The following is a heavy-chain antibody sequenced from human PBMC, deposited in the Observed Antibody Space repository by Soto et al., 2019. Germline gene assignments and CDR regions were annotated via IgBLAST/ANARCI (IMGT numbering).Heavy chain of an antibody. Sequence: QVQLVQSGAEVKKPGASVKVSCKASGYTFTSYDINWVRQATGQGLEWMGWMNPNSGNTGYAQKFQGRVTMTMNTSISTAYMELSSLRSEDTAVYYCARGYCSSTSCYTDYYYGMDVWGQGTTVTVSS. CDR1: GYTFTSYD. J-gene: IGHJ6*02. D-gene: IGHD2-2*02. CDR3: ARGYCSSTSCYTDYYYGMDV. CDR2: MNPNSGNT. V-gene: IGHV1-8*01.